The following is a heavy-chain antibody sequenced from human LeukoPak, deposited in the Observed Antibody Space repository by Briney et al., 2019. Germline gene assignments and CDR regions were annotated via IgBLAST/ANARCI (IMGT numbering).Heavy chain of an antibody. D-gene: IGHD4-11*01. J-gene: IGHJ4*02. V-gene: IGHV1-18*01. CDR3: ARAQTTLLLDY. CDR1: GYIFTSYG. CDR2: ISAHNGNT. Sequence: GASVKVSCKASGYIFTSYGIIWVRQALGQGLQWMGWISAHNGNTNYAQKLQGRVTMTTDTSTSTVYMELRSLRSDDTAVYYCARAQTTLLLDYWGQGTLVTVSS.